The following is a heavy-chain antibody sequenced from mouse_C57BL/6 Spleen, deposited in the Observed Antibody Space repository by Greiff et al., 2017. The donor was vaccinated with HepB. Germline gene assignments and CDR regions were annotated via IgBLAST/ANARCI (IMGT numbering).Heavy chain of an antibody. D-gene: IGHD1-1*01. CDR3: ARHADYYGSSSDYAMDY. V-gene: IGHV5-6*02. CDR2: ISSGGSYT. Sequence: DVMLVESGGDLVKPGGSLKLSCAASGFTFSSYGMFWVRQTPDKRLEWVATISSGGSYTYYPDSVKGRFTISRDNAKNTLYLQMSSLKSEDTAMYYCARHADYYGSSSDYAMDYWGQGTSVTVSS. CDR1: GFTFSSYG. J-gene: IGHJ4*01.